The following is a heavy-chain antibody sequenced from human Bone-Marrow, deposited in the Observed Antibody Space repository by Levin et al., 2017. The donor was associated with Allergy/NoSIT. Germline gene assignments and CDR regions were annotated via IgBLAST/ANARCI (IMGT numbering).Heavy chain of an antibody. CDR1: GFTFGDYA. J-gene: IGHJ4*02. CDR2: IRSKAYGGTT. Sequence: GGSLRLSCTASGFTFGDYAMSWVRQAPGKGLEWVGFIRSKAYGGTTEYAASVKGRFTISRDDSKSIAYLQMNSLKTEDTAVYYCTRVKTGYYFDYWGQGTLVTVSS. CDR3: TRVKTGYYFDY. V-gene: IGHV3-49*04. D-gene: IGHD3-9*01.